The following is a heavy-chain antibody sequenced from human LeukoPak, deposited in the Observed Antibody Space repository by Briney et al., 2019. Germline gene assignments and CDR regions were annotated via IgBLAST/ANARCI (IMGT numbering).Heavy chain of an antibody. Sequence: APVKVSCKVSGYTFTDYYMHWFQQAPGKGLGRMARVDPEDGETIYAATSQPRITITSYTCTNTAYMKLSSLTSEDTDVYSCGLWFGELLIGWGQGTLVTVSS. J-gene: IGHJ4*02. CDR1: GYTFTDYY. CDR2: VDPEDGET. V-gene: IGHV1-69-2*01. CDR3: GLWFGELLIG. D-gene: IGHD3-10*01.